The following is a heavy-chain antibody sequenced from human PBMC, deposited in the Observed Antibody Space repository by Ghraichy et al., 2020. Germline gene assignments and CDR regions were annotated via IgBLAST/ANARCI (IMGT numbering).Heavy chain of an antibody. CDR2: INGDGSIT. CDR1: RFMFSDYW. CDR3: AKDGDGFYYDSSGSFYD. D-gene: IGHD3-22*01. Sequence: GGSPRLSCAASRFMFSDYWMHWVRQAPGKGLEWVARINGDGSITTYADSVKGRFTISRDNAKLTLFLQMNSLRAEDTAVYYCAKDGDGFYYDSSGSFYDCGQGTLITVSS. J-gene: IGHJ4*02. V-gene: IGHV3-74*01.